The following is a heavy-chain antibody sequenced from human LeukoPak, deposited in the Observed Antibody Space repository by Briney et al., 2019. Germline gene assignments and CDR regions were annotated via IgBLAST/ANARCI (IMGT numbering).Heavy chain of an antibody. Sequence: GGSLRLSCAASGFTFSSYAMSWVRQAPGKGLEWVSAISGSGGSTYYADSVKGRFTISRDNSKNTLYLQMNSLRAEDTALYYCAKDQDTYYDILTGYSPFDYWGQGTLVTVSS. V-gene: IGHV3-23*01. CDR2: ISGSGGST. CDR3: AKDQDTYYDILTGYSPFDY. CDR1: GFTFSSYA. D-gene: IGHD3-9*01. J-gene: IGHJ4*02.